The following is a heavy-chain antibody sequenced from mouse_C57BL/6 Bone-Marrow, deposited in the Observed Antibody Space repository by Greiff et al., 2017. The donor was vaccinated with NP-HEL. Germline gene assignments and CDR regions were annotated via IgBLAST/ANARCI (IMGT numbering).Heavy chain of an antibody. V-gene: IGHV1-76*01. D-gene: IGHD1-1*01. CDR3: ARESPPPPVYGSNAMDY. CDR2: IYPGSGNT. CDR1: GYTFTDYY. J-gene: IGHJ4*01. Sequence: QVQLQQSGAELVRPGASVKLSCKASGYTFTDYYINWVKQRPGQGLEWIARIYPGSGNTYYNEKFKGKATLTAEKSSSTAYMQLSSLTSEDSAVYFCARESPPPPVYGSNAMDYWGQGTSVTVSS.